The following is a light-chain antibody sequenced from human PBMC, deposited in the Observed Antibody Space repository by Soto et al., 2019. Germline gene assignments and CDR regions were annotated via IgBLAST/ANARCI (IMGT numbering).Light chain of an antibody. CDR2: SNN. CDR1: SSNIGSNT. J-gene: IGLJ7*01. CDR3: AAWDDSLNGAV. V-gene: IGLV1-44*01. Sequence: QSVLTQPPSASGTPGKRVTISCSGRSSNIGSNTVNWYQQLPGTAPKLLIYSNNQRPSGVPDRFSGSKSGTSASLAISGLQSEDEADYYCAAWDDSLNGAVFGGGTQLTVL.